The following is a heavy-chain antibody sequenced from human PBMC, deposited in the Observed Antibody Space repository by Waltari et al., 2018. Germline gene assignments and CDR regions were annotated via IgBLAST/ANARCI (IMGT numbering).Heavy chain of an antibody. V-gene: IGHV3-7*01. J-gene: IGHJ3*02. CDR1: EFTFSSTW. CDR2: IKQDGSEK. D-gene: IGHD2-15*01. CDR3: ARAGWLDAFDI. Sequence: EVQLVESGGGLVQPGGSLRLSCAAHEFTFSSTWRSWVRQAPGKGLEWVANIKQDGSEKYYVASVKGRFTISRDNAKNSLYLQMNSLRAEDTAVYYCARAGWLDAFDIWGQGTMVTVSS.